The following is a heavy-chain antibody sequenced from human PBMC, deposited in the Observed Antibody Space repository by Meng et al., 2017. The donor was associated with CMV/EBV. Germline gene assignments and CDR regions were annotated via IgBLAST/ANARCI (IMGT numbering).Heavy chain of an antibody. V-gene: IGHV3-21*01. CDR2: ISSSSSYI. D-gene: IGHD1-7*01. Sequence: EVQLVESGGXLVKPGGSXILSCAASGFTFSSYSMNWVRQAPGKGLEWVSSISSSSSYIYYADSVKGRFTISRDNAKNSLYLQMNSLRAEDTAVYYCARDLELPYDYWGQGTLVTVSS. CDR1: GFTFSSYS. CDR3: ARDLELPYDY. J-gene: IGHJ4*02.